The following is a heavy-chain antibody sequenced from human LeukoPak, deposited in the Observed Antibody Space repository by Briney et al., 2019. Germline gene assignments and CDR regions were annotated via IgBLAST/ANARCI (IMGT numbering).Heavy chain of an antibody. D-gene: IGHD6-19*01. CDR1: GFTFSSYA. CDR2: ISGRGGST. J-gene: IGHJ4*02. CDR3: AKGEQWLVCDY. V-gene: IGHV3-23*01. Sequence: PGGSLRLSCAASGFTFSSYAMGWVRQAPGKGLEWVSAISGRGGSTYYADSVKGRFTVSRDNSKNTLSLQMNSLRAEDTAVYYCAKGEQWLVCDYWGQGTLVTVSS.